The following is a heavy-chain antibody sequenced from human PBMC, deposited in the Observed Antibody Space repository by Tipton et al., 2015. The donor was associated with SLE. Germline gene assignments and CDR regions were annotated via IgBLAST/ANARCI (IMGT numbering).Heavy chain of an antibody. CDR1: GGSISSGGYY. V-gene: IGHV4-31*03. CDR3: ARVRPISVLTEYYYYIDV. J-gene: IGHJ6*03. D-gene: IGHD4/OR15-4a*01. CDR2: IYYSGST. Sequence: TLSLTCTVSGGSISSGGYYWTWIRQLPGQGLEWIGYIYYSGSTYYNSSLQSRVSISIDTSKTQFSLNLRSLTAADTAVYYCARVRPISVLTEYYYYIDVWGKGTTVTVSS.